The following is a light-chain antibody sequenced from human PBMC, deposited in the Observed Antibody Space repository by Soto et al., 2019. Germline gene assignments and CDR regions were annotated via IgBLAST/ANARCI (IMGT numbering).Light chain of an antibody. CDR3: QSYDSSLSAAGV. Sequence: QSVLTQLPSVSGAPGQRVTISCTGSSFNIGAGYDVHWYQQLPGTAPKLLIYGNSNRPSGVPDRFSGSKSGTSASLAITGLQAEDEADYYCQSYDSSLSAAGVFGGGTKLTVL. V-gene: IGLV1-40*01. CDR2: GNS. J-gene: IGLJ2*01. CDR1: SFNIGAGYD.